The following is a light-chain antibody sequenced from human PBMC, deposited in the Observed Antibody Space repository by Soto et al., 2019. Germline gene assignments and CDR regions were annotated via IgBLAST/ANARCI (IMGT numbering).Light chain of an antibody. Sequence: QSVLTQPPSASGTPGQRVTISCSGSSSNIGRNTVNWYQELPGTAPKLLIYGNDQRPSGVPDRFSGSKSGTSASLAISGPQSEDEADYYCAAWDDSLNGPVFGGGTKLTVL. CDR3: AAWDDSLNGPV. J-gene: IGLJ3*02. CDR1: SSNIGRNT. CDR2: GND. V-gene: IGLV1-44*01.